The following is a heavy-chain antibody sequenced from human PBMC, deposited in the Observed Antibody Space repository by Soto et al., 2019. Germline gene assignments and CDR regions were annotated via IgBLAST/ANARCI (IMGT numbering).Heavy chain of an antibody. J-gene: IGHJ4*02. D-gene: IGHD2-15*01. V-gene: IGHV3-23*01. CDR2: ISDSGGST. CDR1: RFTFDNYV. CDR3: TKGWLEY. Sequence: EVYLLDSGGGLVQPGGSLRVSCVASRFTFDNYVMSWVRQAPGKGLEWVSSISDSGGSTYYADSVKGRFTISRDNSKNTLTLQMNSLRAEDTAVYYCTKGWLEYWGQGTLVTVSS.